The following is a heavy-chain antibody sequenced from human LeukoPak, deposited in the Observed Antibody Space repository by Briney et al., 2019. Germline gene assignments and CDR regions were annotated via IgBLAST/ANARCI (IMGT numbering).Heavy chain of an antibody. CDR1: GFTFSTYS. D-gene: IGHD4-17*01. CDR3: GRYLPGGAYDYAL. Sequence: GSLIISCAASGFTFSTYSMNLVRQAPGKGLECVAYIWSSNRNINYADSVKGRINNSRENAKNSLYLEMNSLRAEDTGGYYCGRYLPGGAYDYALWGQGTLVTVSS. J-gene: IGHJ4*02. CDR2: IWSSNRNI. V-gene: IGHV3-48*04.